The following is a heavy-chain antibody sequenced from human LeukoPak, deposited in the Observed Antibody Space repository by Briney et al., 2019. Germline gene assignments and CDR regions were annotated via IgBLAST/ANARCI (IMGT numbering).Heavy chain of an antibody. CDR2: IYSSGST. CDR3: ARDRYYFDY. V-gene: IGHV4-59*08. J-gene: IGHJ4*02. CDR1: GGSISSYY. Sequence: SETLSLTCPVSGGSISSYYWSWIRQPPGKGLEWIGYIYSSGSTSYNPFLKSRVSISVDTSKNQFSLKLSSVTAADTAVYYCARDRYYFDYWGQGTLVTVSS.